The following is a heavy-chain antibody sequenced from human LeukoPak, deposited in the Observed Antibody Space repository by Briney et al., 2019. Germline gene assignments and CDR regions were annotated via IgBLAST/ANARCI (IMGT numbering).Heavy chain of an antibody. CDR1: GFTFSSYA. D-gene: IGHD2-15*01. Sequence: PGGSLRLSFSASGFTFSSYAMHWVRQAPGKGLEYVSAISSNGGSTYYAASVKGRFTISRDNSKHTLYLQMSSLRAEDTAVYYCVKASGISFYCYGMDVWGKGTTVTVSS. V-gene: IGHV3-64D*06. J-gene: IGHJ6*04. CDR3: VKASGISFYCYGMDV. CDR2: ISSNGGST.